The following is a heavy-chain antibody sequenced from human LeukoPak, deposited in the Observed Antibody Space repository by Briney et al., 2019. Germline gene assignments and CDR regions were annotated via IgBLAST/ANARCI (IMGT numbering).Heavy chain of an antibody. D-gene: IGHD3-10*01. CDR3: AKREYYFGSGTNFDY. CDR2: ISGSGGST. J-gene: IGHJ4*02. V-gene: IGHV3-23*01. Sequence: PGGSLRLSCAASGFTFSSYAMSWVRQAPGKGLEWVSAISGSGGSTYYADSVKGRFTISRDNSKNTLYLQMNSLRAEDTAVYYCAKREYYFGSGTNFDYWGQGTLVTVPS. CDR1: GFTFSSYA.